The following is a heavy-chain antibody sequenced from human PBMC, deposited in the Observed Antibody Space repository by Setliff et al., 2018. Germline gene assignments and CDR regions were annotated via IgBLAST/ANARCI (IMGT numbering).Heavy chain of an antibody. CDR2: ISGGGSRI. CDR1: GFTFSSYA. CDR3: AKDSSGRDAFDI. Sequence: PGGSLRLSCAASGFTFSSYAMNWVRQAPGKGLEWVSFISGGGSRIYYADSVKGRFTISRDNSKNTLYLQMNSLSAEDTAVYYCAKDSSGRDAFDIWGQGTMVTVSS. J-gene: IGHJ3*02. D-gene: IGHD3-10*01. V-gene: IGHV3-23*01.